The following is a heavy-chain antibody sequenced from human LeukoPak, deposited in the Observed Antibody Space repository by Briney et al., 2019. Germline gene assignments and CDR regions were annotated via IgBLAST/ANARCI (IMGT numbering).Heavy chain of an antibody. CDR1: GFTFDDYA. D-gene: IGHD3-22*01. J-gene: IGHJ6*03. Sequence: GGSLRLSCAASGFTFDDYAMHWVRQAPGKGLEWVSGISWNSGSIGYADSVKGRFTISRDNAKKTLYLQMNSLRAEDTAVYYCASGFFYYYYMDVWGKGTTVTISS. V-gene: IGHV3-9*01. CDR2: ISWNSGSI. CDR3: ASGFFYYYYMDV.